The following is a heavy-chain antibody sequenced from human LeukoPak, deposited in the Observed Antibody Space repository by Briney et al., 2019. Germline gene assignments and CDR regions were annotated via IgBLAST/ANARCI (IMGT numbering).Heavy chain of an antibody. V-gene: IGHV3-30*18. CDR2: ISYDGSNK. CDR3: AKDSPQRDYYYYGMDV. J-gene: IGHJ6*02. CDR1: GFTFSSYG. Sequence: GGSLRLSCAASGFTFSSYGMHWVRQAPGKGLEWVAVISYDGSNKYYADSVKGRFTISRDNSMNTLYLQMNSLRAEDTAVYYCAKDSPQRDYYYYGMDVWGQGTTVTVSS.